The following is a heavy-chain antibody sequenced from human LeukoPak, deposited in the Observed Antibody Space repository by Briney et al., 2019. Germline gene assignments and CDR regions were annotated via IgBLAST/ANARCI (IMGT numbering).Heavy chain of an antibody. J-gene: IGHJ4*02. Sequence: PSETLSLTCTVSGGSISSYYWSWIRQPAGKRLEWIGRIYTSGSTNYNPSLKSRVTMSVDTSKNQFSLKLSSVTAADTAVYYCARDWVDILTGYRIFDYWGQGTLVTVSS. CDR2: IYTSGST. D-gene: IGHD3-9*01. CDR3: ARDWVDILTGYRIFDY. CDR1: GGSISSYY. V-gene: IGHV4-4*07.